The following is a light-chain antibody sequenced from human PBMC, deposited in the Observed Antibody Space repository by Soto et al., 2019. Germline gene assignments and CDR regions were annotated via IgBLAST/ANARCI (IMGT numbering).Light chain of an antibody. CDR3: QQINTLPVT. V-gene: IGKV1-9*01. CDR2: DAS. CDR1: QGITSY. Sequence: DIQLTQSPSFLSASIGDRVTITCRASQGITSYLAWYQQRPGKAPKLLIYDASTLQSGVPSRFSGSGSGTEFTLKISSLQPEDFATYYCQQINTLPVTFGGGTKVEIK. J-gene: IGKJ4*01.